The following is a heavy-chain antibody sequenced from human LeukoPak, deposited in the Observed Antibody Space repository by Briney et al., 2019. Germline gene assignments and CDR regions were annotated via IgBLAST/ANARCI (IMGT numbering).Heavy chain of an antibody. J-gene: IGHJ6*03. CDR3: ARLNFQDIVVVPAAIAPLYYYYYMDV. D-gene: IGHD2-2*01. V-gene: IGHV4-4*02. CDR2: IYHSGST. Sequence: SGTLSLTCAVSGGSISSSNWWSWVRQPPGKGLEWIGEIYHSGSTNYNPSLKSRVTISVDKSKNQFSLKLSSVTAADTAVYYCARLNFQDIVVVPAAIAPLYYYYYMDVWGKGTTVTVSS. CDR1: GGSISSSNW.